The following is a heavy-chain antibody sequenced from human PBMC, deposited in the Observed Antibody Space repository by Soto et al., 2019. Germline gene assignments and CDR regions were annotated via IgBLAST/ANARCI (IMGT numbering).Heavy chain of an antibody. CDR3: AKVVRADTTSSNFYYYSGMDV. CDR1: GFSFSTYG. Sequence: SLKISCAASGFSFSTYGMHWVRQAPGKGLEWMAVISNDGSIKYYADSVKGRFTISRDNSKDTLFLQMNSLRGEDTAVYYCAKVVRADTTSSNFYYYSGMDVWGQGTTVTVSS. V-gene: IGHV3-30*18. CDR2: ISNDGSIK. D-gene: IGHD6-6*01. J-gene: IGHJ6*02.